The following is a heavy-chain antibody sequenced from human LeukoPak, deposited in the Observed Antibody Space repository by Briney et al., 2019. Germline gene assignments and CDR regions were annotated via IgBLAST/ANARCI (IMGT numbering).Heavy chain of an antibody. V-gene: IGHV1-8*03. CDR2: MNPNSGNT. J-gene: IGHJ4*02. Sequence: GASVKVSCKASGYTFTSYDINWVRQATGQGLEWMGWMNPNSGNTGYAQKFQGRVTITRNTSISTAYMELSSLRSEDTAVYYCARGRCSGGSCYYQKYYFDYWGQGTLVTVSP. CDR1: GYTFTSYD. D-gene: IGHD2-15*01. CDR3: ARGRCSGGSCYYQKYYFDY.